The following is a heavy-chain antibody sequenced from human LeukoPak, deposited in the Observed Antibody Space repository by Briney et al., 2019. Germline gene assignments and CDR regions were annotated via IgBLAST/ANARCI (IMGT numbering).Heavy chain of an antibody. V-gene: IGHV4-30-4*07. Sequence: SETLSLTCDVSKDPIISFDHSWSWIRHFPGKGLEWMGYRHSTGNSYYNPSLGGRVFISEDSSTGHLSLTLSFVTAADTALYYCARHILDGDNGSKGFDLWGQGILVTVSS. J-gene: IGHJ4*02. CDR2: RHSTGNS. CDR3: ARHILDGDNGSKGFDL. CDR1: KDPIISFDHS. D-gene: IGHD2-21*02.